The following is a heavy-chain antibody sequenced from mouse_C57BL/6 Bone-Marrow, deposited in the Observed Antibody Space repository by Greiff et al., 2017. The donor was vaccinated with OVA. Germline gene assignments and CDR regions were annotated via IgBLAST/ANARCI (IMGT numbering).Heavy chain of an antibody. CDR2: ISSGGSYT. V-gene: IGHV5-6*02. D-gene: IGHD4-1*01. CDR1: GFTFSSYG. CDR3: ARREASGTDY. J-gene: IGHJ2*01. Sequence: EVNVVESGGDLVKPGGSLKLSCAASGFTFSSYGMSWVRQTPDKRLEWVATISSGGSYTYYPDSVKGRFTISRDNAKNTLYLQLSSLKSEDTAMYYCARREASGTDYWGQGTTLTVSS.